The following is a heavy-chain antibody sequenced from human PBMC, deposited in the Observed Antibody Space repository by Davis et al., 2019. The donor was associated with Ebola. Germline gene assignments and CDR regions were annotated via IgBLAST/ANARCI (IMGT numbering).Heavy chain of an antibody. J-gene: IGHJ3*02. CDR1: GFTVSSNY. CDR3: ARYTEAFDI. Sequence: GESLKISCAASGFTVSSNYMSWVRQAPGKGLEWVSVIYSGGSTYYADSVKGRFTISRDNSKNTLYLQRNSLRAEDTAVYYCARYTEAFDIWGQGTMVTVSS. CDR2: IYSGGST. V-gene: IGHV3-66*01.